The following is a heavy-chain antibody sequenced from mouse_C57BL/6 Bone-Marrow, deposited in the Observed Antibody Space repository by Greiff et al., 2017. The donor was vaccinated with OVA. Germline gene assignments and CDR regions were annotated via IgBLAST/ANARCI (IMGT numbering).Heavy chain of an antibody. Sequence: VQLQQSGAELVRPGASVKLSCTASGFNFQVDYLHWVKQRPEQGLEWIGWIDPENGDTEYASKFQGKATITADTSSNTAYLQLSSLTSEDTAVYYCTSYGNFDYWGQGTTLTVSS. J-gene: IGHJ2*01. V-gene: IGHV14-4*01. CDR2: IDPENGDT. D-gene: IGHD2-1*01. CDR3: TSYGNFDY. CDR1: GFNFQVDY.